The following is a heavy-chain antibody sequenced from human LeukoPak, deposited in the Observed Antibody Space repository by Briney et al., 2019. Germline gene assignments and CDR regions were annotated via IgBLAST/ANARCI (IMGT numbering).Heavy chain of an antibody. CDR2: INHSGST. Sequence: SETLSLTCAVYGGSFSGYYWSWIRQPPGKGLEWIGEINHSGSTNYNPSLKSRVTIPVDTSKNQFSLKLSSVTAADTAVHYCWGRTPLYYYYYMDVWGEGTTVTVSS. CDR3: WGRTPLYYYYYMDV. V-gene: IGHV4-34*01. CDR1: GGSFSGYY. J-gene: IGHJ6*03. D-gene: IGHD1-14*01.